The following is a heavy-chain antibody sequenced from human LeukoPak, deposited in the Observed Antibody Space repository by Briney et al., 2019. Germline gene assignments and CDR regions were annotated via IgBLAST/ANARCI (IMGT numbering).Heavy chain of an antibody. CDR2: INVDGSSI. CDR1: GFTLNNYW. D-gene: IGHD1-26*01. CDR3: TRIKWDLTYFDY. Sequence: GGSLRPSCAASGFTLNNYWMHWVRQAPGKGLVWVSRINVDGSSISYADSVKGRFTISRDNARNTLYLQMNSLRAEDTAVYYCTRIKWDLTYFDYWGQGTLVTASS. J-gene: IGHJ4*02. V-gene: IGHV3-74*01.